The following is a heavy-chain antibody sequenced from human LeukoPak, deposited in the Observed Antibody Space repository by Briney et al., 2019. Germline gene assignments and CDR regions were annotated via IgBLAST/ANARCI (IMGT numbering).Heavy chain of an antibody. Sequence: GASVKVSCKASGYTFITYAMHWVRQAPGQRLEWMGWINAGNGNTRYSQKFQGRVTIVRDTSASTVYMEQSSLRSENTAIYYCARDPQYRENPYYFDYWGQGTLVTVSP. J-gene: IGHJ4*02. D-gene: IGHD2-2*01. CDR1: GYTFITYA. CDR3: ARDPQYRENPYYFDY. V-gene: IGHV1-3*01. CDR2: INAGNGNT.